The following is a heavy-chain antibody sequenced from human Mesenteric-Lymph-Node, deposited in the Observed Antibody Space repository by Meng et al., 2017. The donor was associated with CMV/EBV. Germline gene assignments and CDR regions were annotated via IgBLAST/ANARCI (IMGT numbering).Heavy chain of an antibody. J-gene: IGHJ6*02. Sequence: SETLSLTCSVSSDSIDSYYWSWIRQPPGKGLEWIGYIYYSGSTNYNPSLKSRVTISVDTSKNQFSLKLSSVTAADTAVYYCARERNYPMDVWGQGTTVTVSS. CDR1: SDSIDSYY. V-gene: IGHV4-59*01. D-gene: IGHD1-7*01. CDR2: IYYSGST. CDR3: ARERNYPMDV.